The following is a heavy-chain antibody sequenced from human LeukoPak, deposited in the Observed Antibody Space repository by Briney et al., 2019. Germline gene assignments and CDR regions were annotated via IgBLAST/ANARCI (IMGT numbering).Heavy chain of an antibody. CDR3: ARCGVDTAMTQAKY. D-gene: IGHD5-18*01. V-gene: IGHV3-11*01. J-gene: IGHJ4*02. CDR1: GFTFSDYY. Sequence: GGSLRLSCAASGFTFSDYYMSWIRQAPGKGLEWRSYISGSGLTIYYADSVKGRFTISRDNAKNSLYLQMNSLRAEDTAVYYCARCGVDTAMTQAKYWGQGTLLTVSS. CDR2: ISGSGLTI.